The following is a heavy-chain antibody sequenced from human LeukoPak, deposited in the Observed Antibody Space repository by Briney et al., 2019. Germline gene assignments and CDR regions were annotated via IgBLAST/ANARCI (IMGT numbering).Heavy chain of an antibody. CDR2: ISGSGGST. CDR1: GFTFSSYA. V-gene: IGHV3-23*01. J-gene: IGHJ4*02. CDR3: LSDIVATPWDY. D-gene: IGHD5-12*01. Sequence: GGSLRLSCAASGFTFSSYAMSWVRQAPGKGLEWVSAISGSGGSTYYAASVKGRFTIPRDNSKNTLYLQMNSLRAEDTAVYYCLSDIVATPWDYWGQGTLVTVSS.